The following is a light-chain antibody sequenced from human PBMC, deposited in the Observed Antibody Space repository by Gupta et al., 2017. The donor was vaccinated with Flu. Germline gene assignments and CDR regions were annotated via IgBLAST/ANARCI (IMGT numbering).Light chain of an antibody. CDR1: SGNSRKA. V-gene: IGLV4-69*01. CDR2: LNRDGSH. CDR3: QTWGTAIRV. Sequence: VKITCTRSSGNSRKAIEWHQQQPEKGPRYLIKLNRDGSHYKGDGIPDRFSGSSSGAERYLTIASRQAEDEDDYYWQTWGTAIRVFGGGTKLTVL. J-gene: IGLJ3*02.